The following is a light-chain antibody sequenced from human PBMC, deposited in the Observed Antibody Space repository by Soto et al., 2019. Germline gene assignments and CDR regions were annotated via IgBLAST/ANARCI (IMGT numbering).Light chain of an antibody. Sequence: DIQLTQSPSFLSASVGDRVTITCRASQGISSYLAWYQQKPGKAPKLLIYAASTLQSGVPSRFSGSGSGTAFTLTISSLQPEDFATYYCQQLNSYPLTFAGGTKVEIK. CDR1: QGISSY. CDR2: AAS. J-gene: IGKJ4*01. V-gene: IGKV1-9*01. CDR3: QQLNSYPLT.